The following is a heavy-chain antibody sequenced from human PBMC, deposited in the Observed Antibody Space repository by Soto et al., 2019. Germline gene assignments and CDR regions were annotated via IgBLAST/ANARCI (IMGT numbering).Heavy chain of an antibody. CDR2: IIPIFGTA. CDR1: GGTFSSYA. D-gene: IGHD3-16*02. CDR3: ARVPNYDYVWGSYRPYYYYYGMDV. Sequence: SVKVSCKASGGTFSSYAISWVRQAPGQGLEWMGGIIPIFGTANYAQKFQGRVTITADESTSTAYMELSSLRSEDTAVYYCARVPNYDYVWGSYRPYYYYYGMDVWGQGTTVTVSS. V-gene: IGHV1-69*13. J-gene: IGHJ6*02.